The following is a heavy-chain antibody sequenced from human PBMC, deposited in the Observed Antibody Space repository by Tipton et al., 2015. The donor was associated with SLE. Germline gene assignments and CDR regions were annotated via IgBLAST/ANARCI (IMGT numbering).Heavy chain of an antibody. J-gene: IGHJ4*02. V-gene: IGHV4-39*07. CDR3: ARNPNPRYRVRGVMGGFDY. CDR2: IYYSGST. D-gene: IGHD3-10*01. CDR1: GGSISSSSYY. Sequence: TLSLTCTVSGGSISSSSYYWGWIRQPPGKGLEWIGSIYYSGSTYYNPSLKSRVTISVDTSKNQFSLKLSSVTAADTAVYYCARNPNPRYRVRGVMGGFDYWGQGTLVTVSS.